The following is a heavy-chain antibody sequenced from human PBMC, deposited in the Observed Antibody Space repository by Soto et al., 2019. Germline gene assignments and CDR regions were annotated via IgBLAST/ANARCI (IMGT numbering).Heavy chain of an antibody. J-gene: IGHJ4*02. CDR1: GDSVSGNSAA. CDR2: TYYRSKWYN. Sequence: PSQTLSLTCAISGDSVSGNSAAWNWIRQSPSRGLEWLGRTYYRSKWYNDYAVSVKSRITVTPDTSKNQFSLHLNSVTPEDTAVYYCARELPYYDSSDSYFDYCGKGALVTVSS. CDR3: ARELPYYDSSDSYFDY. D-gene: IGHD3-16*01. V-gene: IGHV6-1*01.